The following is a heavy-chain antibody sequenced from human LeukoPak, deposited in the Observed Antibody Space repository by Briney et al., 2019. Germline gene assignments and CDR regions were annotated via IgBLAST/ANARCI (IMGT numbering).Heavy chain of an antibody. CDR2: IYSGGST. V-gene: IGHV3-53*01. CDR1: GFTVSSNY. Sequence: PGGSLRHSCAASGFTVSSNYMSWVRQAPGKGLEWVSVIYSGGSTYYADSVKGRFTISRDNSKNTLYLQMNSLRAEDTAVYYCARDRGYCSGGSCYPGAFDIWGQGTMVTVSS. D-gene: IGHD2-15*01. J-gene: IGHJ3*02. CDR3: ARDRGYCSGGSCYPGAFDI.